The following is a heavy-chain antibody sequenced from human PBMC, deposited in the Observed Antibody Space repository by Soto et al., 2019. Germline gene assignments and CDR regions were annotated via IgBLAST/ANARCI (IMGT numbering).Heavy chain of an antibody. D-gene: IGHD3-22*01. CDR2: IIPIFGTA. Sequence: QVQLVQSGAEVKKPGSSVKVSCKASGDTFSSYAISWVRQAPGQGLEWMGGIIPIFGTANSAQKFQGRVTSTADESTSTAYMELSSLRSEDTAVYYCARDGSGYRSRASPMDVWCQGTTVTVSS. J-gene: IGHJ6*02. CDR3: ARDGSGYRSRASPMDV. V-gene: IGHV1-69*01. CDR1: GDTFSSYA.